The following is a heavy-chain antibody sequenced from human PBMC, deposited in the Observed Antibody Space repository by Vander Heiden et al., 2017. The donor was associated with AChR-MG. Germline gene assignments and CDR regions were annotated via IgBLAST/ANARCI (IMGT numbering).Heavy chain of an antibody. Sequence: EVQLLESGGGLVQPGGSLRLSCAASGFTFSSYAMSWVRQAPGKGREWVSAISGSGGSTYYADSVKGRFTISRDNSKNTLYLQMNSLRAEDTAVYYCAKEQVVVVVAATLNYYYYGMDVWGQGTTVTVSS. CDR3: AKEQVVVVVAATLNYYYYGMDV. V-gene: IGHV3-23*01. CDR1: GFTFSSYA. J-gene: IGHJ6*02. D-gene: IGHD2-15*01. CDR2: ISGSGGST.